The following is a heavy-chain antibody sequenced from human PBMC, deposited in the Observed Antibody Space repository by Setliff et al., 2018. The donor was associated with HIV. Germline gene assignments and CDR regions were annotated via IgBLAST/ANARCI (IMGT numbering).Heavy chain of an antibody. CDR3: IWSGSSGLYYFDH. V-gene: IGHV3-15*01. D-gene: IGHD3-22*01. CDR1: GFTFSNSW. J-gene: IGHJ4*02. CDR2: IKTKTQRGTT. Sequence: PGGSLRLSCAASGFTFSNSWMTWVRQAPGKGLEWVGRIKTKTQRGTTDYAAPAKGRFIIPRDDSKNTVYLLMNSLKTEDTAVYYCIWSGSSGLYYFDHWGQGTLVTVSS.